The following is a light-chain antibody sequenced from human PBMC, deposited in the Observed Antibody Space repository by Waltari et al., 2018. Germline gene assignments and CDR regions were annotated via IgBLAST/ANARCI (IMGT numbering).Light chain of an antibody. V-gene: IGKV1-33*01. J-gene: IGKJ2*01. CDR1: QDSSNH. CDR3: QQYDNLPLYT. Sequence: VTITCQASQDSSNHVNWYQQKAGEAPKLLIYEASNLKTGVPSRFSGSGSGTDFTFTISSLQPEDIATYYCQQYDNLPLYTFGQGTKLEIK. CDR2: EAS.